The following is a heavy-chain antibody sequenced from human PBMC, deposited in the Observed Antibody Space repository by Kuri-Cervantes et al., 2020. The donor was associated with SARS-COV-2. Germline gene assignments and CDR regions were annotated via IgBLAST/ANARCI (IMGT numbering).Heavy chain of an antibody. Sequence: SCAVSGYSISSSNWWGWIRQPPGKGLEWIGYIYYSGSTYYNPSLKSRVTISVDTSKNQFSLKLSSVTAADTAVYYCARAHPSSSSPPFFDYWGQGTLVTVSS. CDR2: IYYSGST. CDR3: ARAHPSSSSPPFFDY. J-gene: IGHJ4*02. CDR1: GYSISSSNW. D-gene: IGHD6-6*01. V-gene: IGHV4-28*03.